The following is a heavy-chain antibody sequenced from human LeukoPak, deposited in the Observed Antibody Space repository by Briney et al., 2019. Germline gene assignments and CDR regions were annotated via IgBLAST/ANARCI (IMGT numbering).Heavy chain of an antibody. V-gene: IGHV3-11*04. CDR2: ISGSGNAI. Sequence: GGSLRLSCAASGFTFSDYYMTWIRQAPGKGLEWISYISGSGNAIYYADSVKGRFTISRDNAKNTLYLQMNSLRAEDTAVYYCVELGITMIGGVWGKGTTVTISS. D-gene: IGHD3-10*02. J-gene: IGHJ6*04. CDR3: VELGITMIGGV. CDR1: GFTFSDYY.